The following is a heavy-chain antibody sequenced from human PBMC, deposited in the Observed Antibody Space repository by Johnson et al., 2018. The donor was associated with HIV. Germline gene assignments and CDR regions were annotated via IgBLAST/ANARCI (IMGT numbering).Heavy chain of an antibody. Sequence: QMQLVESGGGVVQPGRSLRLSCAVSGFTFSSYAMHWVRQAPGKGLEWVALISYDGSNTYYGDSMKGRLTISRDNSKNTLFLQMNSLRAEDTAVYYCAKGSGWYSAFDIWGQGTMVTVSS. J-gene: IGHJ3*02. CDR3: AKGSGWYSAFDI. V-gene: IGHV3-30-3*02. CDR1: GFTFSSYA. CDR2: ISYDGSNT. D-gene: IGHD6-19*01.